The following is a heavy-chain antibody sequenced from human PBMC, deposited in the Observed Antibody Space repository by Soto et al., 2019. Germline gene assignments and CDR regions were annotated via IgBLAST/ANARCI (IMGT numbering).Heavy chain of an antibody. CDR2: LNWNGGST. J-gene: IGHJ3*02. V-gene: IGHV3-20*04. Sequence: GSLRLSCAAPGFTFDDYGMNWVRQAPGKGLEWVSGLNWNGGSTGYADSVKGRFTISRDNAKNSLYLQMNSLRAEDTALYFCARDMMWGTAVANDAFDIWGQGTMVTVSS. CDR3: ARDMMWGTAVANDAFDI. D-gene: IGHD6-19*01. CDR1: GFTFDDYG.